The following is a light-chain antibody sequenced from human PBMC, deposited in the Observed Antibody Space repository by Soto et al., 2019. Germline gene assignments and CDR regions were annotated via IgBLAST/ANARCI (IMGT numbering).Light chain of an antibody. Sequence: DIQMTQSPSTLSASPVDRATLTCRASQSISSWLAWYQQKPGEAPKLLIYAASSLQSGVPSRFSGSGAGTDFTLTISSLQPEDFATDYCQQSYSTPPITFGQGTRLEIK. CDR2: AAS. J-gene: IGKJ5*01. CDR3: QQSYSTPPIT. V-gene: IGKV1-39*01. CDR1: QSISSW.